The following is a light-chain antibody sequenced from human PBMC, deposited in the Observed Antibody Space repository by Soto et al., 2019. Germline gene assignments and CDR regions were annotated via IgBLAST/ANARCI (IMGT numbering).Light chain of an antibody. J-gene: IGLJ3*02. CDR2: DVS. CDR3: SSYTTSYTLV. CDR1: NSDIGAYNS. Sequence: QSALTQPASVSGSPGQSITISCTGTNSDIGAYNSVSWYQQHPGKAPKLLIYDVSNRSSGVSTRFSGSKSGNTASLTISGLQAEDEADYYCSSYTTSYTLVFGGGTKVTVL. V-gene: IGLV2-14*03.